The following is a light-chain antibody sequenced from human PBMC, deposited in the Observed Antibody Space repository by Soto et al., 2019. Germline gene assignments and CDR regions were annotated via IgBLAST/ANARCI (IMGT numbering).Light chain of an antibody. Sequence: QSVLTQPASVSGSPGQSLTISCTGNSSDVGGYNYVSWYQQHPGKAPQLMIFEVSNRPSGVSNRFSGSKSGNTASLTISGLQAEDEADYYCSSYTSSSTVVFIGGTKLTVL. CDR1: SSDVGGYNY. V-gene: IGLV2-14*01. CDR2: EVS. CDR3: SSYTSSSTVV. J-gene: IGLJ2*01.